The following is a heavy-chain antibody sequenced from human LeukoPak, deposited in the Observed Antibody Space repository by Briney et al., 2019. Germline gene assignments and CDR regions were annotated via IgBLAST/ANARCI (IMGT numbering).Heavy chain of an antibody. J-gene: IGHJ4*02. CDR1: GFTFSSYS. CDR3: AREEVATIPMTPIDY. CDR2: ISSSSSTI. Sequence: GGSLRLSCAASGFTFSSYSMNWVRQAPGKGLEWVSYISSSSSTIYYADSVKGRFTISRDNAKNSLYLQMNSLRAEDTAVYYCAREEVATIPMTPIDYWGQGTLVTVSS. V-gene: IGHV3-48*01. D-gene: IGHD5-12*01.